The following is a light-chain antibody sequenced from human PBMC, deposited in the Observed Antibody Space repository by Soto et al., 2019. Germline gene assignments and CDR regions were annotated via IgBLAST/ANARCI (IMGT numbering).Light chain of an antibody. V-gene: IGKV3-15*01. CDR2: DAS. Sequence: PLSCWASQSVSSDLAWYQQKPGQAPRLLIYDASTRATGIPARFSGSGSGTEFTLTISSLQSEDFAVYYCQQYKLWYTFGQGTKLEIK. J-gene: IGKJ2*01. CDR3: QQYKLWYT. CDR1: QSVSSD.